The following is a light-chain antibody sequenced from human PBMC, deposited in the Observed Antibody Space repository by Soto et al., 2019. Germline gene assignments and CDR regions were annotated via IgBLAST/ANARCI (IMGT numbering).Light chain of an antibody. V-gene: IGKV3-15*01. J-gene: IGKJ4*01. CDR2: GAS. CDR1: QSVSNN. CDR3: QQYGSSPLT. Sequence: EIVMTQSPATLSVSPGERATLSCRASQSVSNNLAWYQQKPGQAPRLLLYGASTRATGIPARFSGSGSGTEFTLTISSLQSEDFAVYYCQQYGSSPLTFGGGTKVDIK.